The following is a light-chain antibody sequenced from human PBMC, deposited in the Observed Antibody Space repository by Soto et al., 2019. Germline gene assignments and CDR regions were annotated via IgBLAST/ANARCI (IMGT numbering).Light chain of an antibody. CDR2: WAS. CDR1: QSVLYSSNNENY. V-gene: IGKV4-1*01. J-gene: IGKJ4*01. Sequence: DIVMTQSPDSLAVSLGERATINCKSSQSVLYSSNNENYLAWYQQKPRHPPKLLIYWASTRESGVPDRFSGSGSGTDFTLAISSLQAEDVAVYYCQQYYRTPLTFGGGTKVEIK. CDR3: QQYYRTPLT.